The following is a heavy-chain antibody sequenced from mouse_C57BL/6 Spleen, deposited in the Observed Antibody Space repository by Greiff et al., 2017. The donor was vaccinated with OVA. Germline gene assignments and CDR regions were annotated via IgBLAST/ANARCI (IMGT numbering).Heavy chain of an antibody. CDR2: IWSGGST. CDR1: GFSLTSYG. D-gene: IGHD1-1*01. J-gene: IGHJ1*03. CDR3: ARGGTTVVAHWYFDV. V-gene: IGHV2-2*01. Sequence: QVQLQQSGPGLVQPSQSLSITCTVSGFSLTSYGVHWVSQSPGKGLGWLGVIWSGGSTAYNAAFISSMSISKDNSMSQGFFKMNSLQADDTAIYYCARGGTTVVAHWYFDVWGTGTTVTVSS.